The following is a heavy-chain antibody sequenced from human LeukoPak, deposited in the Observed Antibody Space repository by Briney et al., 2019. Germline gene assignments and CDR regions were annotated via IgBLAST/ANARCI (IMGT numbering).Heavy chain of an antibody. CDR1: GGSISSYY. J-gene: IGHJ3*02. V-gene: IGHV4-59*01. D-gene: IGHD2-15*01. CDR3: ARLPGRVVAATRFDAFDI. Sequence: SQTLSLTCTVSGGSISSYYWSWIRQPPGKGLEWIGYIYYSGSTNSNPSLKSRVTISIDTSKNQLSLKLSSVTAADTAVYYCARLPGRVVAATRFDAFDIWGQGTMVTVSS. CDR2: IYYSGST.